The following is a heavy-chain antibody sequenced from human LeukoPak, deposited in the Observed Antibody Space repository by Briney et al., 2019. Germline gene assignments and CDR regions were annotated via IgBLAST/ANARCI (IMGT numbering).Heavy chain of an antibody. CDR1: GFTFSSYA. CDR2: ISYDGSNK. J-gene: IGHJ5*02. CDR3: ARDVDGWFDP. V-gene: IGHV3-30*04. Sequence: PGRSLRLSCAASGFTFSSYAMHWVRQAPGKGLEWVAVISYDGSNKYYADSVKGRFTISRDNSKNTLYLQMNSLRAEDTAVYYCARDVDGWFDPWDQGTLVTVSS.